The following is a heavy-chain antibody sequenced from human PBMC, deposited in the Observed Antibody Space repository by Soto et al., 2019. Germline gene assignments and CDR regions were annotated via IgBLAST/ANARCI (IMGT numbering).Heavy chain of an antibody. V-gene: IGHV1-69*01. CDR3: AREGASGSHIRY. Sequence: QVQLVQSGAEVKKPGSSVKVSCKASGGTFSSYAISWVRQAPGQGLEWMGGIIPLFGTATYAQKFQGRVTITADESTGTAYMELSSLRSEDPAVYYCAREGASGSHIRYRGQGTLVTVSS. CDR2: IIPLFGTA. J-gene: IGHJ4*02. CDR1: GGTFSSYA. D-gene: IGHD3-22*01.